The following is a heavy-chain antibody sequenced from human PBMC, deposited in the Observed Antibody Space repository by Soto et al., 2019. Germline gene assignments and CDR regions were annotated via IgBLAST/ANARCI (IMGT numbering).Heavy chain of an antibody. CDR3: VRGDNWNDEASDY. CDR1: GFTFSDYW. V-gene: IGHV3-74*01. J-gene: IGHJ4*02. Sequence: PGGSLRLSCAASGFTFSDYWMHWVRQAPGKGLVWVSRINGNGRTISYADSVKGRFTISRDNAKNTVYLQMNSLRAEDTAVYYCVRGDNWNDEASDYWGQGTLVTVSS. D-gene: IGHD1-1*01. CDR2: INGNGRTI.